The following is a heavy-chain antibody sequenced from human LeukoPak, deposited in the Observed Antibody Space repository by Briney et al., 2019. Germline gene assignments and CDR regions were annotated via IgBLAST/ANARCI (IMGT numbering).Heavy chain of an antibody. Sequence: ASVKVSCKASGYTFTGYYMHWVRQAPGQGLEWMGWINPNSGGTNYAQKFQGRVTMTRDTSISTAYMELSRLRSGDTAVYYCARGLKYYDFWSGLDYWGQGTLVTVSS. V-gene: IGHV1-2*02. D-gene: IGHD3-3*01. CDR2: INPNSGGT. J-gene: IGHJ4*02. CDR1: GYTFTGYY. CDR3: ARGLKYYDFWSGLDY.